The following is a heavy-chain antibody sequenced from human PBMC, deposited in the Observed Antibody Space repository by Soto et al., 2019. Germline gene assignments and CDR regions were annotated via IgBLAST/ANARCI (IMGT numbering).Heavy chain of an antibody. CDR3: PRHAEDDYYYYGMDV. CDR1: GYSFTSYW. V-gene: IGHV5-51*01. CDR2: IYPGDSDT. Sequence: RGESLKISCKGSGYSFTSYWIGWVRQMPGKGLEWMGIIYPGDSDTRYSPSFQGQVTISADKSISTAYLQWSSLKASDTAMYYCPRHAEDDYYYYGMDVWGQGTTVTVSS. J-gene: IGHJ6*02.